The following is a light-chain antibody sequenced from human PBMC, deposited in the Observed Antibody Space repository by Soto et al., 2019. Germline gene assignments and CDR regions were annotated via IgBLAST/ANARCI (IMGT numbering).Light chain of an antibody. Sequence: FVLTQSPATLSVSPGEKATLSCRASQSVSGSLAWYQQKPGQAPRLLIYGASTRATGIPARFSGSGSGTEFTLTINSLQSEDFAVYYCQQYNDWPPWTFGQGTKVDI. CDR2: GAS. CDR3: QQYNDWPPWT. CDR1: QSVSGS. V-gene: IGKV3-15*01. J-gene: IGKJ1*01.